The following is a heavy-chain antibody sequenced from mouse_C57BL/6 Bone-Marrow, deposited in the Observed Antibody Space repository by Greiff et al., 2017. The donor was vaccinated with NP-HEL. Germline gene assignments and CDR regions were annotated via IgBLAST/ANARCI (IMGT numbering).Heavy chain of an antibody. Sequence: EVHLVESGGDLVKPGGSLKLSCAASGFTFSSYGMSWVRQTPDKRLEWVATISSGGSYTYYPDSVKGRFTISRDNAKNTLYLQMSSLKSEDTAMYYCARHGYYGSKAYWGQGTLVTVSA. D-gene: IGHD1-1*01. CDR2: ISSGGSYT. V-gene: IGHV5-6*01. CDR1: GFTFSSYG. CDR3: ARHGYYGSKAY. J-gene: IGHJ3*01.